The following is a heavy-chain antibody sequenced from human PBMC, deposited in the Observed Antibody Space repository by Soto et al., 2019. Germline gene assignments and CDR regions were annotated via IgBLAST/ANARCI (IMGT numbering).Heavy chain of an antibody. D-gene: IGHD3-10*01. Sequence: GGSLRLSCAASGFSFTTYAMHWVRQAPGKGLQYVAAISTDGGGRYYTDSVKGRFIISRDNSKSTLYLQMGSLRGEDMAVYYCARYGSGSAYDHWGQGALVTVSS. CDR2: ISTDGGGR. J-gene: IGHJ4*02. CDR1: GFSFTTYA. V-gene: IGHV3-64*02. CDR3: ARYGSGSAYDH.